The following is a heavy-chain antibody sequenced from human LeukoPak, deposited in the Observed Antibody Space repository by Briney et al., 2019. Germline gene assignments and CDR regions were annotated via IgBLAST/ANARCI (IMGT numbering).Heavy chain of an antibody. D-gene: IGHD2-2*01. J-gene: IGHJ5*02. CDR1: GGSFSGYY. CDR2: INHSGST. Sequence: SETLSLTCAVYGGSFSGYYWSWIRQPPGKGLEWIGEINHSGSTNYNPSLKSRVTISEDTSKNQFSLKLSSVTAADTAVYYCAGYCSSTSCYVVDWFDPWGQGTLVTVSS. V-gene: IGHV4-34*01. CDR3: AGYCSSTSCYVVDWFDP.